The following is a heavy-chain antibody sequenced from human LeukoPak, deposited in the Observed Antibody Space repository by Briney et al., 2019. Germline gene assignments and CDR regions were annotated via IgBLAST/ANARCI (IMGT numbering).Heavy chain of an antibody. D-gene: IGHD5-12*01. CDR1: GFTFSHYA. Sequence: PGGSLRLSCVGSGFTFSHYAMHWVRQAPGEGLQWVAFISYSGNNYYYADSVKGRFIISRDDSKNTLYVEMNSLRLDDTAIYYCARGPPTSRSGAHFDCWGQGSLVTVSP. J-gene: IGHJ4*02. CDR3: ARGPPTSRSGAHFDC. CDR2: ISYSGNNY. V-gene: IGHV3-30*03.